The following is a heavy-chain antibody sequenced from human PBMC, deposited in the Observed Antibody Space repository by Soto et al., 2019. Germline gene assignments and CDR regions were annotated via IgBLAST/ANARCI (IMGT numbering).Heavy chain of an antibody. V-gene: IGHV3-74*01. Sequence: EERLVESGGGSVQPGGSLRLSCAASRFTFSSYWMYWVRQAPGKGLVWVSRINSDGSSTRYADSVKGRFSIPRDNSKRTLYLQMNTLRAEDTAVYYCARRREGYYYGLDVWDQGTTVTVSS. CDR3: ARRREGYYYGLDV. J-gene: IGHJ6*02. CDR1: RFTFSSYW. CDR2: INSDGSST. D-gene: IGHD1-26*01.